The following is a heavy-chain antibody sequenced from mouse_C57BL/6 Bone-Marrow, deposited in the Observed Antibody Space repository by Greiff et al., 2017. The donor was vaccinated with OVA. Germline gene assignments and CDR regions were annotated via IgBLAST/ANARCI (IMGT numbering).Heavy chain of an antibody. CDR1: GYTFTSYW. J-gene: IGHJ3*01. Sequence: QVHVKQSGTELVKPGASVKLSCKASGYTFTSYWMHWVKQRPGQGLEWIGNINPSNGGTNYNEKFKSKATLTVDKSSSTAYMQLSSLTSEDSAVYYCARVSLLPAWFAYWGQGTLVTVSA. CDR2: INPSNGGT. V-gene: IGHV1-53*01. D-gene: IGHD1-2*01. CDR3: ARVSLLPAWFAY.